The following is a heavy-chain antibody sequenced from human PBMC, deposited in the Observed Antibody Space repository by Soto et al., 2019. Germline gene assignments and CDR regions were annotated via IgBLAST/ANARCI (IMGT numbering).Heavy chain of an antibody. CDR1: GGSISTYW. CDR2: IYYSGST. V-gene: IGHV4-59*01. D-gene: IGHD2-15*01. Sequence: LSLTCTVSGGSISTYWWSWIRQPPRKGLEWIGYIYYSGSTNYNPSLKSRVTISVDTSKNQFSLKMTSVTAADTAVYYCARSRGSTRSFDYWGQGTLVTVSS. J-gene: IGHJ4*02. CDR3: ARSRGSTRSFDY.